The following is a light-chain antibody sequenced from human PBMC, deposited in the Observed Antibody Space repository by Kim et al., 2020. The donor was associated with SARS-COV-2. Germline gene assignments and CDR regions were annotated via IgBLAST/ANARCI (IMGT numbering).Light chain of an antibody. CDR1: SLRSYY. CDR2: GKN. J-gene: IGLJ3*02. V-gene: IGLV3-19*01. Sequence: ALGQTVRITCQGDSLRSYYGSWYQQKPGQVPLPVMYGKNIRPSGIPDRFSGSSSGNTTSLTITGAQAEDEADYYCNSRDSSGNRWVFGGGTQLTVL. CDR3: NSRDSSGNRWV.